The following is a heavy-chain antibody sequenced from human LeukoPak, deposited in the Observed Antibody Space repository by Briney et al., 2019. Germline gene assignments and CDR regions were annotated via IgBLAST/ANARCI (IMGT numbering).Heavy chain of an antibody. D-gene: IGHD6-13*01. CDR2: ISGSGGST. CDR3: ASLYSSSWYGVNLGMDV. J-gene: IGHJ6*02. V-gene: IGHV3-23*01. Sequence: GGSLRLSCAASGFTFSSYAMSWVRQAPGKGLEWVSAISGSGGSTYYADSVKGRFTISRDNSKNTLYLQMSSLRAEDTAVYYCASLYSSSWYGVNLGMDVWGQGTTVTVSS. CDR1: GFTFSSYA.